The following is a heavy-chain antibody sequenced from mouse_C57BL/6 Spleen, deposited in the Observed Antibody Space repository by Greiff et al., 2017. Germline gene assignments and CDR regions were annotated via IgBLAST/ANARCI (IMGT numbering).Heavy chain of an antibody. CDR3: ARRSNYVDYFDY. CDR1: GYTFTSYW. Sequence: VQLQQPGAELVMPGASVKLSCKASGYTFTSYWMHWVKQRPGQGLEWIGEIDPSDSYTNYNQKFKGKSTLTVDKSSSTAYMQLSSLTSEDSAVYYCARRSNYVDYFDYWGQGTTLTVSS. J-gene: IGHJ2*01. D-gene: IGHD2-5*01. V-gene: IGHV1-69*01. CDR2: IDPSDSYT.